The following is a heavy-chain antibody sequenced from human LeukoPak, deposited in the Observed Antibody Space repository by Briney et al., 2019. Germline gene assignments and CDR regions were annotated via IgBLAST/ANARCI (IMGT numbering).Heavy chain of an antibody. D-gene: IGHD3-22*01. CDR2: VSRSGGST. Sequence: PSETLSLTCTVSGGSVSSGTYYWSWIRQAPGKGLEWVSAVSRSGGSTYHADSVKGRFTISRDNSKSMLFLQMNSLRADDTAVYYCAKDPIRDHYDTIPSYYFDFWGQGTLVTVSS. J-gene: IGHJ4*02. CDR3: AKDPIRDHYDTIPSYYFDF. V-gene: IGHV3-23*01. CDR1: GGSVSSGTYY.